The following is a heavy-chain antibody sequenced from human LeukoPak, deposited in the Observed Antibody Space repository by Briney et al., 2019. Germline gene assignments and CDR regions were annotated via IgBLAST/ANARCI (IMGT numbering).Heavy chain of an antibody. D-gene: IGHD2-2*01. CDR2: ISYDGSNK. Sequence: QPGRSLRLSCAASGFTFSSYAMHWVRQAPGKGLEWVAVISYDGSNKYYADSVKGRFTISRDNSKNTLYLQMNSLRAEDTAVYYCARELFVVVPGEYYYYYGMDVWGQGTTVTVSS. CDR1: GFTFSSYA. V-gene: IGHV3-30-3*01. CDR3: ARELFVVVPGEYYYYYGMDV. J-gene: IGHJ6*02.